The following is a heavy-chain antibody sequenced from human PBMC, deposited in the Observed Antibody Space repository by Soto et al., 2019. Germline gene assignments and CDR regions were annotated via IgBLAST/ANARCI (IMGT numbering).Heavy chain of an antibody. CDR2: ISYSGDST. CDR3: APGYCSSTTCYTEHYNRFDP. V-gene: IGHV3-23*01. CDR1: GFTFNNYA. J-gene: IGHJ5*02. Sequence: PGGSLRLSCAASGFTFNNYAMSWVRQAPGKGLEWVSAISYSGDSTYYADSVKGRFTISRDNSKNTLYLKMNSLRAEDTAVYYSAPGYCSSTTCYTEHYNRFDPWGQGTLVTVSS. D-gene: IGHD2-2*02.